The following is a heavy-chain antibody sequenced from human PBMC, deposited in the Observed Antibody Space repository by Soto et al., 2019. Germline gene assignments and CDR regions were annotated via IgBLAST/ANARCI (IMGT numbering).Heavy chain of an antibody. Sequence: ASVKVSCKTSGYSFSMYDINWVRQATGQGLEWMGWMNPDNENTGYAQKFQGRVTMTRDTSTGTAYMDLTSLTSEDTAVYYCAVKGAHGAYPLDSWGQGTLVTVPQ. V-gene: IGHV1-8*01. J-gene: IGHJ4*02. D-gene: IGHD3-16*02. CDR1: GYSFSMYD. CDR3: AVKGAHGAYPLDS. CDR2: MNPDNENT.